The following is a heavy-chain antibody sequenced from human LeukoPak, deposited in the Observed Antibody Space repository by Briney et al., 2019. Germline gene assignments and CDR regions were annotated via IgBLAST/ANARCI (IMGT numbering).Heavy chain of an antibody. D-gene: IGHD4-17*01. CDR3: AKDNYDYGDSYYFDY. J-gene: IGHJ4*02. Sequence: GGSLRLSCAASGFTFSSYGMHWVRQAPGKGLEWVAVILYDGSNKYYADSVKGRFTISRDNSKNTLYLQMNSLRAEDTAVYYCAKDNYDYGDSYYFDYWGQGTLVTVSS. V-gene: IGHV3-30*18. CDR1: GFTFSSYG. CDR2: ILYDGSNK.